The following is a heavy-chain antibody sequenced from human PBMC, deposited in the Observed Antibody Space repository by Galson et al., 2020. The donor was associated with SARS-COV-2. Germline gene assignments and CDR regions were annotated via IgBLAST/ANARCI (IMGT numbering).Heavy chain of an antibody. V-gene: IGHV4-59*08. CDR1: GGSISSYY. CDR3: AGGGNVGRGYYYYYGMDV. CDR2: IYYSGST. Sequence: ASETLSLTCTVSGGSISSYYWSWIRQPPGKGLEWIGYIYYSGSTNYNPSLKSRVTISVDTSKNQFSLKLSSVTAADTAVYYCAGGGNVGRGYYYYYGMDVWGQGTTVTVSS. J-gene: IGHJ6*02. D-gene: IGHD2-15*01.